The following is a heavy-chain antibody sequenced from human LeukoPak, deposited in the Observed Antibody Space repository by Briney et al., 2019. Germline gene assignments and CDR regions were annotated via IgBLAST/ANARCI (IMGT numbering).Heavy chain of an antibody. CDR2: ISHDGTNQ. D-gene: IGHD6-13*01. V-gene: IGHV3-30*01. CDR1: GFNFRSYA. CDR3: AREMYSSDWCEPYFDP. J-gene: IGHJ5*02. Sequence: GRSLRLSCAASGFNFRSYAFHWVRQAPGKGLEWVAVISHDGTNQNYADSVKGRFTISRDNSNNTLYLQLNSLRPEDTAVFFCAREMYSSDWCEPYFDPWGQGALVTVSS.